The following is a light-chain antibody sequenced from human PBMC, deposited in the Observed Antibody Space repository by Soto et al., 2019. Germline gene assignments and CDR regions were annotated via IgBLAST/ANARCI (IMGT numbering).Light chain of an antibody. V-gene: IGLV3-21*02. CDR3: QVWDSSRHVL. CDR1: SIGSKS. J-gene: IGLJ2*01. Sequence: SYELTQSPSVSVAPGQTVTITCGGSSIGSKSVHWYQQKPGQAPVLVVYDDSDRRSGIPERFSGSNSGNTATLTITRVEAGDEADYHCQVWDSSRHVLFGGGTKLTVL. CDR2: DDS.